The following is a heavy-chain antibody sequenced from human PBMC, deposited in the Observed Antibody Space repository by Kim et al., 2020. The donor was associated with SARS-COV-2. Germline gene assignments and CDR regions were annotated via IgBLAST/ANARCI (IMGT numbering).Heavy chain of an antibody. V-gene: IGHV3-30*18. J-gene: IGHJ4*02. Sequence: GGSLRLSCAASGFTFSSYGMHWVRQAPGKGLEWVAVISYDGSNKYYADSVKGRFTISRDNSKNTLYLQMNSLRAEDTAVYYCAKDGDYYPLFGYFDYWGQGTLVTVSS. CDR3: AKDGDYYPLFGYFDY. D-gene: IGHD3-22*01. CDR2: ISYDGSNK. CDR1: GFTFSSYG.